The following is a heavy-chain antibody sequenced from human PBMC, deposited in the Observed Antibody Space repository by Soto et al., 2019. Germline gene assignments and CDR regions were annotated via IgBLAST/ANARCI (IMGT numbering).Heavy chain of an antibody. D-gene: IGHD1-26*01. J-gene: IGHJ4*02. CDR2: ISAYHGNT. CDR3: ARDLIVGATPPYYFDY. V-gene: IGHV1-18*01. CDR1: GYTFTSYG. Sequence: QVQLVQSGAEVKKPGASVKVSCKASGYTFTSYGISWVRQAPGQGLEWMGWISAYHGNTNYAQKLQGRVTMTTDTAPSTAYMALRSLRSDDTAVYYCARDLIVGATPPYYFDYWGQGPLVTVSS.